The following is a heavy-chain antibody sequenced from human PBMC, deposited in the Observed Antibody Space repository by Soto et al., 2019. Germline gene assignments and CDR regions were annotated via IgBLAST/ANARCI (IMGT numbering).Heavy chain of an antibody. J-gene: IGHJ4*02. Sequence: EVQLLESGGGLVQPGGSLRLSCAASGFTFSSYAICWVRQAPGKGLEWVSAISGSGASTYYADSVKGRFTISRDNSKNTLYMQMNSLRAEDAAVDYCAHFDWFIDYWGQGTMVTVSS. V-gene: IGHV3-23*01. CDR3: AHFDWFIDY. CDR1: GFTFSSYA. CDR2: ISGSGAST. D-gene: IGHD3-9*01.